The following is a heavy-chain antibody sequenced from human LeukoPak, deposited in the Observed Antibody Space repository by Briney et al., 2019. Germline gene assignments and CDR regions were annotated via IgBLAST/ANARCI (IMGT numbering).Heavy chain of an antibody. CDR1: GFTFSSYA. V-gene: IGHV3-23*01. Sequence: TGGSLRLSCAASGFTFSSYAMSWVRQSPGKGLEWVSAISGGSGSAYYAYYTDSVRGRFTISRDNSKNTLYLQMNSLRVEDTAVYFCAKFNDILTGYFDYWGQGTLDTVSS. J-gene: IGHJ4*02. CDR2: ISGGSGSAYYA. D-gene: IGHD3-9*01. CDR3: AKFNDILTGYFDY.